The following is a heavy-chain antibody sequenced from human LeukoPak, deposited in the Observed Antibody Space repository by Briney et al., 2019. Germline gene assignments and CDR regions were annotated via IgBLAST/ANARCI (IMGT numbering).Heavy chain of an antibody. D-gene: IGHD5-18*01. CDR1: GYTFTSYG. V-gene: IGHV1-2*02. CDR2: INPNSGDT. CDR3: AREQYTLFDC. Sequence: ASVKVSCKASGYTFTSYGISWVRQAPGQGLEWMGWINPNSGDTKYAQKFQGRVTMSRDTSISTVYMELSRLRSDDTAVYYCAREQYTLFDCWGQGTLVTVSS. J-gene: IGHJ4*02.